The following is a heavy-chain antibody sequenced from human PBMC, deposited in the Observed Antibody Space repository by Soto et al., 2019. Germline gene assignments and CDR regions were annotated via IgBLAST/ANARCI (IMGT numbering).Heavy chain of an antibody. CDR3: ARGSFSSSSSWFDP. CDR2: IYYSGRT. CDR1: GGSISRGGYY. D-gene: IGHD6-6*01. Sequence: SETLSLTCTVSGGSISRGGYYWIWIRHHPGKGLEWIGYIYYSGRTYYNPSLHSRVSIAVDTTENQFSLKLTSVTAADTSVYYCARGSFSSSSSWFDPWGRGTLVTVSS. J-gene: IGHJ5*02. V-gene: IGHV4-31*03.